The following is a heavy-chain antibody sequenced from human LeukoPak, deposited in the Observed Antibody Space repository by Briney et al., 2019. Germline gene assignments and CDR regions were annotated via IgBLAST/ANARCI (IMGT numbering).Heavy chain of an antibody. CDR1: GFSFSSFA. J-gene: IGHJ4*02. V-gene: IGHV3-23*01. D-gene: IGHD6-25*01. CDR3: AKDGLPRAGF. CDR2: ISGGGGST. Sequence: PGGSLRLSCAGSGFSFSSFALTWVRQAPGKGLEWVSSISGGGGSTYYADSVKGRCTISRDNSKNTLYVQMSNVTAEDTAVYYCAKDGLPRAGFWGQGTLVTVSS.